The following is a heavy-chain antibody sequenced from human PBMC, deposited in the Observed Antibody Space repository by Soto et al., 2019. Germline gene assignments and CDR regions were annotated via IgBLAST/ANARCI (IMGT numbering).Heavy chain of an antibody. Sequence: SETLSLTCSVSGDSISSSGYYWSWIRQRPGKGLEWIGNIYYSGSSYNNPSLKSRVTISVNTSKNQFSLNLRSVTAADTAVYYCERDSDYYSSGSFDYWGQGNMVTV. J-gene: IGHJ4*02. CDR2: IYYSGSS. V-gene: IGHV4-31*03. CDR3: ERDSDYYSSGSFDY. D-gene: IGHD3-10*01. CDR1: GDSISSSGYY.